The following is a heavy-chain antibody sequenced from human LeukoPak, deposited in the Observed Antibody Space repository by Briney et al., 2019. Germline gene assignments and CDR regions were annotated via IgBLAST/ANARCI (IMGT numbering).Heavy chain of an antibody. CDR1: GGSISSYY. D-gene: IGHD5-18*01. CDR3: ARLEVDTAMVNWFDP. Sequence: NPSETLSLTCTVSGGSISSYYWSWIRQPPGKGLEWIGYIYYSGSTNYNPSLKSRVTISVDTSKNQFSLKLSSVTAADTAVYYCARLEVDTAMVNWFDPWGQGTLVTVSS. V-gene: IGHV4-59*12. CDR2: IYYSGST. J-gene: IGHJ5*02.